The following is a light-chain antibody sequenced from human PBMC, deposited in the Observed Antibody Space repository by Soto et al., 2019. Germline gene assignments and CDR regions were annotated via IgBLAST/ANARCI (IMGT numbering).Light chain of an antibody. J-gene: IGKJ4*01. Sequence: DIQMTQSPSSLSASVGDRVPITCRASQGIRNDLGWYQQKPGKAPKRLIYAASSLQSGVPSRFSGSGSGTEFTLTVSCLQPAEFATSYCLQYNSLPPLLTFGGGTKVEIK. CDR3: LQYNSLPPLLT. V-gene: IGKV1-17*01. CDR2: AAS. CDR1: QGIRND.